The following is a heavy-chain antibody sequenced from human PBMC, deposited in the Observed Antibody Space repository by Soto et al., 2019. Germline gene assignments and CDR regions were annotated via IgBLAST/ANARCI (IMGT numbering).Heavy chain of an antibody. J-gene: IGHJ4*02. CDR2: IYYSGST. D-gene: IGHD6-13*01. CDR3: ARGSQQQLGFDY. V-gene: IGHV4-59*01. Sequence: QVQLQESGPGLVKPSETLSLTCTVSGGSISSYYWSWIRQPPGKGLEWIGYIYYSGSTNYNPPLKSRVTISVDTSKNQFSLKLSSVTAADTAVYYCARGSQQQLGFDYWGQGTLVTVSS. CDR1: GGSISSYY.